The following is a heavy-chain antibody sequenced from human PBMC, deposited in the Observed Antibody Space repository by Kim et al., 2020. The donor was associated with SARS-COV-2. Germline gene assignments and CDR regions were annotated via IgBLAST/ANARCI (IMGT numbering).Heavy chain of an antibody. CDR2: ISHDGSNK. V-gene: IGHV3-30*18. CDR1: RFTFSSYG. D-gene: IGHD2-2*01. CDR3: AKDSYLVVPGGLPHMDSYYFYGMDV. J-gene: IGHJ6*02. Sequence: GGSLRLSCAASRFTFSSYGMHWVRQAPGKGLKWVAVISHDGSNKYYADSVKGRFTISRDNSKNTLYLQMNSLRAEDTAVYYCAKDSYLVVPGGLPHMDSYYFYGMDVWGQGTTVTVSS.